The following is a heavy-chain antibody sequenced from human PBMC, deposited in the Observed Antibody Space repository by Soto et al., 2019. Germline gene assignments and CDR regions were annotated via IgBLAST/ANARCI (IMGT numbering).Heavy chain of an antibody. CDR3: ASATMVRGGEDAFDI. J-gene: IGHJ3*02. CDR1: GGSISSYY. Sequence: QVQLQESGPGLVKSSETLSLTCTVSGGSISSYYWSWIRQPPGKGLEWIGYIYYSGSTNYNPSLKSRVTISVDTSKNQFSLKLSSVTAADTAVYYCASATMVRGGEDAFDIWGQGTMVTVSS. CDR2: IYYSGST. V-gene: IGHV4-59*01. D-gene: IGHD3-10*01.